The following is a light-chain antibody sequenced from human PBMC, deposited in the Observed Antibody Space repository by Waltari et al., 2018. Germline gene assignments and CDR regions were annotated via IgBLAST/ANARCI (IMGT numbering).Light chain of an antibody. V-gene: IGKV3-11*01. CDR2: DAS. Sequence: EIVLTQSPATLSLSPGERATLSCRASQSVSTYLAWYQQRPGQAPRPRICDASNRANGIPARFSGSGSGTDFTLTISSLEPEDFAVYYCQQRSNWLWTFGQGTKVEIK. J-gene: IGKJ1*01. CDR3: QQRSNWLWT. CDR1: QSVSTY.